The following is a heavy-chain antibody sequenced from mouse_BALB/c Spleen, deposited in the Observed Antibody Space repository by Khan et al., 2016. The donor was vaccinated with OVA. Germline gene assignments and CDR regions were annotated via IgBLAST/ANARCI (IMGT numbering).Heavy chain of an antibody. CDR2: IDPANGNT. CDR1: GFNIKDTY. CDR3: ARGWGAWFPY. Sequence: VQLKESGAELVKPGASVKLSCTASGFNIKDTYMHWVKQRPEQGLEWIGRIDPANGNTKYDPKFQGKATITADTSSNTAYLQLSSLTSEDSAVYFCARGWGAWFPYWGQGTLVTVSA. V-gene: IGHV14-3*02. J-gene: IGHJ3*01. D-gene: IGHD2-3*01.